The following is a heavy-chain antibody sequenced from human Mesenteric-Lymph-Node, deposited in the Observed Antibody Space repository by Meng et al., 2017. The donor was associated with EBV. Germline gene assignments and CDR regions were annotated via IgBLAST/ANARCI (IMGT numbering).Heavy chain of an antibody. CDR3: ARGIADSWFDP. Sequence: VHLRGSAPGLVQPSQTLSLTCAGSGGSISTGGYYWTWIRQPPGKGLVWIAYIYYTGTTYYNPSLKSRVTISVDTSKNQFSLKLNSVTAADTAVYYCARGIADSWFDPWGQGALVTVSS. J-gene: IGHJ5*02. V-gene: IGHV4-30-4*01. D-gene: IGHD2-15*01. CDR2: IYYTGTT. CDR1: GGSISTGGYY.